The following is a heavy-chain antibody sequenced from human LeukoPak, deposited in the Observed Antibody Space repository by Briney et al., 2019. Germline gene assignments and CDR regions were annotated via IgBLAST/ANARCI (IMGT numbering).Heavy chain of an antibody. CDR3: AKDQGYGGLFFDY. CDR1: GFSFDRYA. CDR2: ISGSGGST. V-gene: IGHV3-23*01. J-gene: IGHJ4*02. D-gene: IGHD5-12*01. Sequence: GGSLRLSCAASGFSFDRYAMSWVRQAPGKGLEWVAAISGSGGSTFYADSVKGRVAISRDNSKNTLYLQMNSLNTEDTAVYYCAKDQGYGGLFFDYWGQGTLVTVSS.